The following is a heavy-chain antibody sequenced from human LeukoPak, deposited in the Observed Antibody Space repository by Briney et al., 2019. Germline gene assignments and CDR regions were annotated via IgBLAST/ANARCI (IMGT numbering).Heavy chain of an antibody. CDR2: ISDTGDST. V-gene: IGHV3-23*01. D-gene: IGHD2-2*01. CDR1: AFTFGSFG. J-gene: IGHJ4*02. Sequence: GGSLRLSCAASAFTFGSFGMIWVRQAPGKGLEWVSSISDTGDSTFYADSVKGRFTISRDNSKNTLYLQMNSLRAEDTAVYYCAKGRVPTYPAPEYWGQGTLVTVSS. CDR3: AKGRVPTYPAPEY.